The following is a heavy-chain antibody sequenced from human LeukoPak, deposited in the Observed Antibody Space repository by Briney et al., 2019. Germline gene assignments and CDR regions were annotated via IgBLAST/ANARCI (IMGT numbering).Heavy chain of an antibody. CDR1: GYTFTSYG. D-gene: IGHD3-3*01. V-gene: IGHV1-18*01. J-gene: IGHJ4*02. CDR3: ARVPLDYDFWSGYYPRYPLFDY. Sequence: ASVKVSCKASGYTFTSYGICWVRQAPGQGLEWMGWISAYNGNINYAQKLQGRVTMTTDTSTSTAYMELRSLRSDDTAVYYCARVPLDYDFWSGYYPRYPLFDYWGQGTLVTVSS. CDR2: ISAYNGNI.